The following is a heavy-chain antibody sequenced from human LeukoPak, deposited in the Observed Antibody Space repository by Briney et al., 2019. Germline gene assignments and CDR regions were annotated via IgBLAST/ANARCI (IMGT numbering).Heavy chain of an antibody. Sequence: AETLSLTCTVSGGSISSYYWSWFRQAPGKGLEWIGYIHYSGKTNYNSSLKSRVTISIDTPKHQFSLNLSYVTAADNAVYYCARRDSSGYYSAWGQGTLVTVSS. CDR3: ARRDSSGYYSA. CDR1: GGSISSYY. V-gene: IGHV4-59*08. J-gene: IGHJ4*02. CDR2: IHYSGKT. D-gene: IGHD3-22*01.